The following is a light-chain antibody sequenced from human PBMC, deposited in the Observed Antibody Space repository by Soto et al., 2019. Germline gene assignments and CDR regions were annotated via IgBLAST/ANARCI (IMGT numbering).Light chain of an antibody. CDR1: ISNIGTNN. J-gene: IGLJ2*01. CDR2: SNN. CDR3: AAWHDSRNGYVA. V-gene: IGLV1-44*01. Sequence: QSVLTQPPSASGTPGQRVTISCSGSISNIGTNNVNWYQQLPGTAPKLLIYSNNQRPSGVPDRFSGSKSGTSASLAISGLKSEDEADYYCAAWHDSRNGYVAFGGGTKVTVL.